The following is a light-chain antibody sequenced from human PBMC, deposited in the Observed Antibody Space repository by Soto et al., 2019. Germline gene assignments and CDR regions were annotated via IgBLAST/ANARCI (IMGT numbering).Light chain of an antibody. J-gene: IGKJ3*01. V-gene: IGKV3-20*01. Sequence: EIVLTQSPGTLSLSPGERATLSCRASQSVSSSYLAWYQQKPGQAPRLLIYGASSRATGIPDRFSGSGSGTDFTLTISRLEHADFAVYYCQQYGSSPGFTFGPGTKVDIK. CDR3: QQYGSSPGFT. CDR1: QSVSSSY. CDR2: GAS.